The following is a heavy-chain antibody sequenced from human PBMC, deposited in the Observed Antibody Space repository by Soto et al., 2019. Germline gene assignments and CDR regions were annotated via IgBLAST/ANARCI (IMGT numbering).Heavy chain of an antibody. CDR3: AREKSITIFGVVYNWFDP. D-gene: IGHD3-3*01. CDR2: IYHSGST. Sequence: QVQLQESGPGLVKPSGTLSLTCAVSGGSISSSNWWSWVRQPPGKGLEWIGEIYHSGSTNYNPSLTSRVTISVDKSKNQFSLKLSSVTAADTAVYYCAREKSITIFGVVYNWFDPWGQGTLVTVSS. V-gene: IGHV4-4*02. J-gene: IGHJ5*02. CDR1: GGSISSSNW.